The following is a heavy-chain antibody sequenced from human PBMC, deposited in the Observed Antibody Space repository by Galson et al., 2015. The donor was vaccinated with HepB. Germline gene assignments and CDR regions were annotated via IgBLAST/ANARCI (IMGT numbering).Heavy chain of an antibody. V-gene: IGHV3-9*01. CDR1: GFAFDDYA. Sequence: SLRLSCAASGFAFDDYAMHWVRQAPGKGLEWVSGINWNSASIGYADSVKGRFTTSRDSAKNSLYLQMNSLRAEDTAFYYCAKVYGGYHLIDAFDIWGQVTMVTVSS. J-gene: IGHJ3*02. CDR3: AKVYGGYHLIDAFDI. D-gene: IGHD5-12*01. CDR2: INWNSASI.